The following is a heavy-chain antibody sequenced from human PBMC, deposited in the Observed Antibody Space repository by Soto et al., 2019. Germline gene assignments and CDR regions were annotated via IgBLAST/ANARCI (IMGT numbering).Heavy chain of an antibody. J-gene: IGHJ6*03. D-gene: IGHD6-13*01. CDR3: AKVGYSNSYYYYFMDV. CDR1: VFPFSSYG. Sequence: GGSLRLSCAASVFPFSSYGMHWVRQAPGKGLEWVAVIWYDGRNEYYADSVEGRFTISRDNSKNTLYLQMNSLRAEDTAVYYCAKVGYSNSYYYYFMDVWGKGTTVTVSS. CDR2: IWYDGRNE. V-gene: IGHV3-33*06.